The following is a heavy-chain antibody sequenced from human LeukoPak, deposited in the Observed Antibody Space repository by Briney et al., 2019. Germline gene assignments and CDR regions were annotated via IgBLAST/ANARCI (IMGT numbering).Heavy chain of an antibody. Sequence: SETLSLTCTVSGGSISSRSYYWGWIRQPPGKGLEWIGSIYYSGTTFYNPSLTSRVTISVDTSKNQFSLKLSSVTAADTAVYYCAGGGLYQLLLDYWGQGTLVTVSS. CDR2: IYYSGTT. D-gene: IGHD2-2*01. J-gene: IGHJ4*02. CDR3: AGGGLYQLLLDY. V-gene: IGHV4-39*01. CDR1: GGSISSRSYY.